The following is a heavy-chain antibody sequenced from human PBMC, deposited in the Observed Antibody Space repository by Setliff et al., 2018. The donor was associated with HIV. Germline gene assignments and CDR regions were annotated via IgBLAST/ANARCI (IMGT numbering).Heavy chain of an antibody. CDR1: GGSINRIDYY. CDR2: VYYDGTT. V-gene: IGHV4-39*01. Sequence: SETLSLTCTVSGGSINRIDYYWGWIRQSPGKGLEWIGNVYYDGTTYYNPSLKSRVTLPVDTSKNQFSLELSSVTASDTAVYYCARIDGEAADTNYWGQGTLVTVSS. D-gene: IGHD6-13*01. CDR3: ARIDGEAADTNY. J-gene: IGHJ4*02.